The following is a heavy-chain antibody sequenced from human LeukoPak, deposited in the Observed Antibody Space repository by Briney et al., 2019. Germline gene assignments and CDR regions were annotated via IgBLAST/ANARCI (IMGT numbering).Heavy chain of an antibody. Sequence: GGSLRLSCAASGFTFSSYAMHWVRQAPGKGLEWVAVILYDGSNKYYADSVKGRFTISRDNSKNTLYLQMNSLRAEDTAVYYCARDRRYDILTGYYWWESDYWGQGTLVTVSS. CDR1: GFTFSSYA. D-gene: IGHD3-9*01. J-gene: IGHJ4*02. V-gene: IGHV3-30*04. CDR3: ARDRRYDILTGYYWWESDY. CDR2: ILYDGSNK.